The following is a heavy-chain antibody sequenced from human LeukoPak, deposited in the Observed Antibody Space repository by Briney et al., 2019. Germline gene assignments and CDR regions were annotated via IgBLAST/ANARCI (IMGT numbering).Heavy chain of an antibody. CDR2: INPSGGST. CDR1: GGTFSSYG. CDR3: ARAVGGYSYGYGDY. J-gene: IGHJ4*02. D-gene: IGHD5-18*01. V-gene: IGHV1-46*01. Sequence: VASVKVSCKASGGTFSSYGISWVRQAPGQGLEWMGIINPSGGSTSYAQKFQGRVTMTRDTSTSTVYMELSSLRSGDTAVYYCARAVGGYSYGYGDYWGQGTLVTVSS.